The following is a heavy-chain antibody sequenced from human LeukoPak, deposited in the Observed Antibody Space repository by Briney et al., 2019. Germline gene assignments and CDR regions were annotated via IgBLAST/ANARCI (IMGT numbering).Heavy chain of an antibody. Sequence: PGGSLRLSCAASGFTFSNAWMSWVRQAPGKGLEWVGRIKSKTDGGTTDYAAPVKGRFTISRDDSKNTLYLQMNSLRAEDTAVYYCAKGGYSSGWYSYFDYWGQGTLVTVSS. CDR1: GFTFSNAW. D-gene: IGHD6-19*01. J-gene: IGHJ4*02. CDR3: AKGGYSSGWYSYFDY. V-gene: IGHV3-15*01. CDR2: IKSKTDGGTT.